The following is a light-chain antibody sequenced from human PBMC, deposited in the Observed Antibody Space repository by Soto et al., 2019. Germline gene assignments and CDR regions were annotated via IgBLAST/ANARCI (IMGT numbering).Light chain of an antibody. CDR2: SVS. V-gene: IGLV2-11*01. J-gene: IGLJ1*01. CDR3: CSYAGSYTYV. Sequence: QSVLTQPRSVCGSPGQSVTISCTGTSSDVGGHNYVSWYQQYPGKAPKLLLSSVSKRPSGVPDRFSGSKSGSTASLTISGLQAEDEADYYCCSYAGSYTYVFGTGTKVTVL. CDR1: SSDVGGHNY.